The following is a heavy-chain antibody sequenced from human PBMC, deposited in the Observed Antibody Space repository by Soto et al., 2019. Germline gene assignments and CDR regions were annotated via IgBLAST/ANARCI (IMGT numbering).Heavy chain of an antibody. D-gene: IGHD6-19*01. V-gene: IGHV3-23*01. CDR1: GCTFSSYA. Sequence: XGALRLSCAASGCTFSSYAMSWVRQAPGKGLEWVSAISSSGGTTHYADSVKGRFIISRDNSKNTLYLQMNSLRADDTAVYYCAKPGYLEQWLVRGYFDYWNQGTMVTVSS. J-gene: IGHJ4*02. CDR3: AKPGYLEQWLVRGYFDY. CDR2: ISSSGGTT.